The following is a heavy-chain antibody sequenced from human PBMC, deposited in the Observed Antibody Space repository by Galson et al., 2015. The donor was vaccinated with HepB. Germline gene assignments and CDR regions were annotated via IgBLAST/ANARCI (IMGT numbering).Heavy chain of an antibody. V-gene: IGHV3-23*01. CDR3: ARPRDVGSGWTRVEWFLDL. CDR2: ISGSGLFK. Sequence: SLRLSCAASGFNFRRFAMAWVRQAPGRGLQWVSGISGSGLFKNSADSVTGRFAISRDNSKNTLYLQMDGLGAGDTALYFCARPRDVGSGWTRVEWFLDLWGRGTLVTVSS. CDR1: GFNFRRFA. J-gene: IGHJ2*01. D-gene: IGHD6-19*01.